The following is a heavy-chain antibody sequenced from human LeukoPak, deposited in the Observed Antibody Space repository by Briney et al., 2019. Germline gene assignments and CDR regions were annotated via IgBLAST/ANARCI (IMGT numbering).Heavy chain of an antibody. CDR3: ARGYYDSSGYYFLAPYFDY. J-gene: IGHJ4*02. Sequence: GASVKVSCKASGYTFTSYGISWVRQAPGQGLEWMGWISAYNGNTNYALKLQGRVTMTTDTSTSTAYMELRSLRSDDTAVYYCARGYYDSSGYYFLAPYFDYWGQGTLVTVSS. D-gene: IGHD3-22*01. CDR2: ISAYNGNT. V-gene: IGHV1-18*01. CDR1: GYTFTSYG.